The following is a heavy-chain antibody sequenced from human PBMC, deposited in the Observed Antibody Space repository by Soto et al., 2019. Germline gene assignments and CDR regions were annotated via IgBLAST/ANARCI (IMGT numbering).Heavy chain of an antibody. Sequence: GGSLRLSCAASGFTFSSYAMSWVRQAPGKGLEWVSAISGSGGSTYYADSVKGRFTISRDNSKNTLYLHMNSLRAEDTAVYYCAKVPYDSLSRSYYYMDVWGKGTTVTVSS. CDR1: GFTFSSYA. J-gene: IGHJ6*03. V-gene: IGHV3-23*01. CDR3: AKVPYDSLSRSYYYMDV. CDR2: ISGSGGST. D-gene: IGHD2-21*02.